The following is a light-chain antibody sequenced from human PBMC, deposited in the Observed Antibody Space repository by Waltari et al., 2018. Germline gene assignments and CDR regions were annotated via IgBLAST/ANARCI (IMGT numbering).Light chain of an antibody. Sequence: QSVLTQPPSASGTPGQRVTISCSGSSSNIGTYYVYRSHQLPGTAPKLLIYRNNQRPSGVPDRFSGSKSGTSASLAISGLRSEDEADYYCAVWDDSLTGQVIFGGGTKLTVL. CDR2: RNN. V-gene: IGLV1-47*01. CDR3: AVWDDSLTGQVI. J-gene: IGLJ2*01. CDR1: SSNIGTYY.